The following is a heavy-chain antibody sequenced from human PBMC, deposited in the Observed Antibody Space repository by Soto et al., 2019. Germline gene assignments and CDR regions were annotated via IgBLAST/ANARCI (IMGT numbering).Heavy chain of an antibody. CDR2: ISGSGGST. CDR1: GFTFSSYA. CDR3: AKSGGIHTTSAGEKNYYYYYGMDV. Sequence: GGSLRLSCAASGFTFSSYAMSWVRQAPGKGLEWVSAISGSGGSTYYADSVKGRFTISRDNSKNTLYLQMNSLRAEDTAVYYFAKSGGIHTTSAGEKNYYYYYGMDVWGQGTTVTVSS. V-gene: IGHV3-23*01. D-gene: IGHD6-13*01. J-gene: IGHJ6*02.